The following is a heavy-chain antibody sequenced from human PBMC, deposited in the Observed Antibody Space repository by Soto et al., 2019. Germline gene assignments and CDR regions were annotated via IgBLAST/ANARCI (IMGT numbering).Heavy chain of an antibody. J-gene: IGHJ5*02. CDR3: ARGITMVRGVSNWFDP. D-gene: IGHD3-10*01. V-gene: IGHV1-46*01. Sequence: ASVKVSCKASGYTFTCYYMYWVRQAPGQGLEWMGIINPSGGSTSYAQKFQGRVTMTRDTSTSTVYMELSSLRSEDTAVYYCARGITMVRGVSNWFDPWGQGTLVTVSS. CDR2: INPSGGST. CDR1: GYTFTCYY.